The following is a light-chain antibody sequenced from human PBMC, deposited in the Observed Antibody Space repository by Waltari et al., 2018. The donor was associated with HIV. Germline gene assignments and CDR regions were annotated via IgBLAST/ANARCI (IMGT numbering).Light chain of an antibody. CDR3: QVWDSSSDHAV. V-gene: IGLV3-21*04. CDR2: YDT. Sequence: SYVLTQPPSVSVAPGKTARITWGGNNIGSKSVHWYQQKPGQAPVLVIFYDTDRPSGIPERFSGSNAGNTATLTISRVEAGDEADYYCQVWDSSSDHAVFGGGTKLTVL. J-gene: IGLJ2*01. CDR1: NIGSKS.